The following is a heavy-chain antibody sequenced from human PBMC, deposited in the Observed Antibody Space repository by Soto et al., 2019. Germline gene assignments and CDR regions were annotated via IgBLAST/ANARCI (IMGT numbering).Heavy chain of an antibody. V-gene: IGHV3-33*01. CDR2: IRFDGSNE. CDR1: GGIFHGYG. D-gene: IGHD3-16*01. CDR3: ARDGIGGTVFRGYFDY. Sequence: GGSLRLSCAVPGGIFHGYGMHWVRQAPGKGLEWVAIIRFDGSNEEYADSVKGRFTISRDNSKNTLYLQMNTLGAEDTAVYYCARDGIGGTVFRGYFDYGGRGTVVTAPQ. J-gene: IGHJ4*02.